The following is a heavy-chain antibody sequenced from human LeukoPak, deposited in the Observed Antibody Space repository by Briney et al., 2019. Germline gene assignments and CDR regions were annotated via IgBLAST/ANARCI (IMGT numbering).Heavy chain of an antibody. CDR1: GGTFSSYA. V-gene: IGHV1-69*06. D-gene: IGHD5-18*01. J-gene: IGHJ6*03. Sequence: SVKVSCKASGGTFSSYAISWARQAPGQGLEWMGRIIPIFGTANYAQKFQGRVTITADKSTSTAYMELSSLRSEDTAVYYCARGELYSYGYHYYYMDVWGKGTTVTVSS. CDR3: ARGELYSYGYHYYYMDV. CDR2: IIPIFGTA.